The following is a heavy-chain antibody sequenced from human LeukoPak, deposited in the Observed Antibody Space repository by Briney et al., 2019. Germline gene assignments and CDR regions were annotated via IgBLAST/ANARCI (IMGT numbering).Heavy chain of an antibody. CDR3: ARDRSYSGGYFDY. V-gene: IGHV3-23*01. CDR2: ISGSGGST. D-gene: IGHD1-26*01. J-gene: IGHJ4*02. Sequence: GGSLRLSCAASGFTFNFYAMSWVRQAPGKGLEWVSSISGSGGSTYYADSVKGRFTISRDNSKNTLYLQMNSLRAEDTAVYYCARDRSYSGGYFDYWGQGTLVTVSS. CDR1: GFTFNFYA.